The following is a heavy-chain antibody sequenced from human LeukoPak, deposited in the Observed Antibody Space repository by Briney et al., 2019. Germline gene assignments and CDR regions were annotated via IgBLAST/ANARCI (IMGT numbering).Heavy chain of an antibody. CDR3: AKDTGYSSGWYFD. D-gene: IGHD6-19*01. Sequence: PGGSLRLSCAASGFTFSSYGMHWVRQAPGKGLEWVSGISWNSGSIGYADSVKGRFTISRDNAKNSLYLQMNSLRAEDTALYYCAKDTGYSSGWYFD. J-gene: IGHJ4*01. CDR1: GFTFSSYG. V-gene: IGHV3-9*01. CDR2: ISWNSGSI.